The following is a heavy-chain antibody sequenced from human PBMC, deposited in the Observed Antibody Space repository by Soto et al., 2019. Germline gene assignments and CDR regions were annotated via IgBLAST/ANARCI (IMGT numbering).Heavy chain of an antibody. CDR2: MNPNSDKT. V-gene: IGHV1-8*01. J-gene: IGHJ5*02. D-gene: IGHD2-15*01. CDR3: VRGGQEWWELLENIWLDP. CDR1: GYIFRNYD. Sequence: ASVKVSCTASGYIFRNYDINWVRQAPGQALEWLGWMNPNSDKTDYAQKFQGRVTMTKDASTTTAYMELTGLTSEDTAVYYCVRGGQEWWELLENIWLDPWGQGTLVTVSS.